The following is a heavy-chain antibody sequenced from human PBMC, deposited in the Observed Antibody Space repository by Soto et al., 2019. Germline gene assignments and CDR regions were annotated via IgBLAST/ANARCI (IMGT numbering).Heavy chain of an antibody. CDR1: GFTFSSYA. V-gene: IGHV3-30-3*01. CDR3: ASYHY. Sequence: GGSLRLSCAASGFTFSSYAMHWVRQAPGKGLEWVAVISYDGSNKYYADSVKGRFTISRDNSKNTLYLQMNSLRAEDTAVYYCASYHYWGQGTLVTVSS. CDR2: ISYDGSNK. J-gene: IGHJ4*02.